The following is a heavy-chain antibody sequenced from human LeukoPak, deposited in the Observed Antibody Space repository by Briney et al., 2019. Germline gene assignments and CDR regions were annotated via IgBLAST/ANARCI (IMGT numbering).Heavy chain of an antibody. Sequence: GGSLRLSCAASGFTFSSYGMHWVRQAPGKGLEWVSGISWNSGSIGYADSVKGRFTISRDNAKNSLYLQMNSLRAEDTALYYCAKAPGYSSSWDWYFDLWGRGTLVTVSS. CDR2: ISWNSGSI. D-gene: IGHD6-13*01. V-gene: IGHV3-9*01. CDR3: AKAPGYSSSWDWYFDL. CDR1: GFTFSSYG. J-gene: IGHJ2*01.